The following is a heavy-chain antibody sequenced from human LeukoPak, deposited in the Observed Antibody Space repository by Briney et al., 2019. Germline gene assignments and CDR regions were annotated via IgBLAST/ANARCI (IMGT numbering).Heavy chain of an antibody. D-gene: IGHD5-18*01. V-gene: IGHV3-30*18. Sequence: GRSLRLSCAASGFTFSSYGMHWVRQAPGKGLEWVAVISYGGSNKYYADSVKGRFTISRDNSKNPLYLQMNSLRAEDTAVYYCAKGGYSSYYYYGMDVWGQGTTVTVSS. CDR3: AKGGYSSYYYYGMDV. CDR1: GFTFSSYG. J-gene: IGHJ6*02. CDR2: ISYGGSNK.